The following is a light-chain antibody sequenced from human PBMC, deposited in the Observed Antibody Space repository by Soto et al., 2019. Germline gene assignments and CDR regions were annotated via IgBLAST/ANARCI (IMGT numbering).Light chain of an antibody. V-gene: IGKV3-11*01. CDR2: DAS. Sequence: EIVLTHSPDSLYLSPGERATLSCRASQTVRTYLAGYQKKPGQAPSLLVYDASTRAPGIPARFIGSGSGTDFTLTVSSLEGEDFALYYWQQRSGRPTFGQGTKVDIK. CDR3: QQRSGRPT. CDR1: QTVRTY. J-gene: IGKJ1*01.